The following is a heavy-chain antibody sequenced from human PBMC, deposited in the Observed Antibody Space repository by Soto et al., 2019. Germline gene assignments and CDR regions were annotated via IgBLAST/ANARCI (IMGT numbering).Heavy chain of an antibody. CDR1: GYTFSDYY. J-gene: IGHJ6*02. Sequence: QVQLVQSGAEVKKPGASVKVSCKTSGYTFSDYYIHWVRQAPGQGLEWLGWINPDSGVTNSAQKFQDRVTMTRVTSISTAYMELRGLRSDDTAVYFCARDGKYSFGPHSHEALDVWGQGTTVTVSS. D-gene: IGHD3-3*01. V-gene: IGHV1-2*02. CDR3: ARDGKYSFGPHSHEALDV. CDR2: INPDSGVT.